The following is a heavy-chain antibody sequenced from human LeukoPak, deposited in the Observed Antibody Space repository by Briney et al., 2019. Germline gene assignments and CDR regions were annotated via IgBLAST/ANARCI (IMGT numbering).Heavy chain of an antibody. CDR1: GGTFSSYA. V-gene: IGHV1-69*01. D-gene: IGHD2-15*01. CDR3: ARVLGYCSGGSCYSGEYLDYYGMDV. J-gene: IGHJ6*02. CDR2: IIPIFGTA. Sequence: SVKVSCKASGGTFSSYAISWVRQAPGQGLEWMGGIIPIFGTANYAQKFQGRVTITADESTSTAYMELSSLRSEDTAVYYCARVLGYCSGGSCYSGEYLDYYGMDVWGQGTTVTVSS.